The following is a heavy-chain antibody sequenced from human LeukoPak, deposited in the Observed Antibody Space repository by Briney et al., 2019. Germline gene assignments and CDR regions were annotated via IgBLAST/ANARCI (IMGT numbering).Heavy chain of an antibody. CDR3: ARRGGSYSHSDF. J-gene: IGHJ4*02. CDR1: GYTFTSYG. CDR2: VSAYNGNT. V-gene: IGHV1-18*04. D-gene: IGHD1-26*01. Sequence: ASVKVSCKASGYTFTSYGIIWVRQAPGQGLEWIGWVSAYNGNTDYAQRLQGRVTMTTDTSTTTAYMELRSLRSDDTAVYYCARRGGSYSHSDFWGQGTLVTVSS.